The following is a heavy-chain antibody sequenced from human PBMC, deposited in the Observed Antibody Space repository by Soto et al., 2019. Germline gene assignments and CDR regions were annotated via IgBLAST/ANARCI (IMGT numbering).Heavy chain of an antibody. J-gene: IGHJ5*02. Sequence: SETLSLTCTVSGGSISSSSYYWGWVRQPPGKGLEWVGSIYYSGSTYYNPSLKSRVSISVDTSKNQFSLKLNSVTAADTAVYHCARNVIPTDTSWFDPWGQGTLVTVSS. V-gene: IGHV4-39*01. CDR2: IYYSGST. CDR3: ARNVIPTDTSWFDP. D-gene: IGHD3-16*02. CDR1: GGSISSSSYY.